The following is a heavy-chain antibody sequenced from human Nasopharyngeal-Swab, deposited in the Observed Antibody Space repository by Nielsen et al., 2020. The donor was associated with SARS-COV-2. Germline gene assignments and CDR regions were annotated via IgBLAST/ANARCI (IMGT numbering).Heavy chain of an antibody. V-gene: IGHV3-73*01. J-gene: IGHJ4*02. CDR2: IRSKGNNYAT. CDR3: TRCGGGCYSGRDY. CDR1: GFTFSDSD. Sequence: GESLKISCAASGFTFSDSDIHWVRQASGEGLEWVSRIRSKGNNYATAYSASVKGRFIIFRDDPTNTAYLQMNSLQSEDTAMYYCTRCGGGCYSGRDYWGQGTLVTVSS. D-gene: IGHD2-15*01.